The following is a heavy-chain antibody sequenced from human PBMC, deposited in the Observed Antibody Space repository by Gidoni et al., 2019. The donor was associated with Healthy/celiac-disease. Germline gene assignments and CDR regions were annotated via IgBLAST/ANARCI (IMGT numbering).Heavy chain of an antibody. Sequence: QVQLQESGPGLVKPSETLSLLCTFPRGSISSYYWSWIRQPPGKGLEWIGYIYYSGSTNYNPSLKSRVTISVDTSKNQFSLKLSSVTAADTAVYYCARELNGYAFDYWGQGTLVTVSS. CDR2: IYYSGST. D-gene: IGHD5-18*01. J-gene: IGHJ4*02. V-gene: IGHV4-59*13. CDR3: ARELNGYAFDY. CDR1: RGSISSYY.